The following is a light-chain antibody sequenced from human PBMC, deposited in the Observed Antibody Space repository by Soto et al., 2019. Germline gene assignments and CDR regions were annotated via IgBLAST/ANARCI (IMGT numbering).Light chain of an antibody. V-gene: IGKV4-1*01. CDR1: QSVLYSPNNLNY. CDR3: QHHLTTPPG. J-gene: IGKJ1*01. CDR2: WAS. Sequence: DIVMTQSPDSLAVSLGERATIKCKSSQSVLYSPNNLNYLVWYQQKPGQPPKLLISWASTRESGVPDRFSASGSGTDFTLTINSLQAEDVAVYYCQHHLTTPPGFDQGTKVEIK.